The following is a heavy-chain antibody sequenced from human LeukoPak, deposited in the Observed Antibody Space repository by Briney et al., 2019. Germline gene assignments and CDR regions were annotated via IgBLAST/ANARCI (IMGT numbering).Heavy chain of an antibody. CDR2: ISGSSTII. CDR1: GFTFSSFG. D-gene: IGHD3-22*01. V-gene: IGHV3-48*01. CDR3: AKTKITLIVVANPNSGALDI. J-gene: IGHJ3*02. Sequence: GSLRLSCAASGFTFSSFGMNWVRHAPGKGLEWLSFISGSSTIIYYADSVKGRFTISRDNSKNTLYLQVNSLSAADTAVYYCAKTKITLIVVANPNSGALDIWGQGTMVTVSS.